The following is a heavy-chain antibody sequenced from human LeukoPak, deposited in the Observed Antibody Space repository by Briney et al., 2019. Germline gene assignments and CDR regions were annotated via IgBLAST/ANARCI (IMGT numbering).Heavy chain of an antibody. V-gene: IGHV1-8*01. J-gene: IGHJ4*02. D-gene: IGHD4-17*01. Sequence: HVASVKVSCKASGYTFTSYGMNWVRQATGQGLEWVGWMNSNSGNTGYAQKFQGRVTMTRNTSISTPYMELSSLRSEDTAVYYCARSRDYGDYLDYWGQGTLVTVSS. CDR2: MNSNSGNT. CDR3: ARSRDYGDYLDY. CDR1: GYTFTSYG.